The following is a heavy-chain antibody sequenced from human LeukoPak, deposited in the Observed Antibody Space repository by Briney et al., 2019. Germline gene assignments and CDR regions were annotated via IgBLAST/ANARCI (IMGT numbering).Heavy chain of an antibody. CDR2: MNPNSGNT. D-gene: IGHD2-15*01. CDR3: ARGYCSGGSCYSYDY. V-gene: IGHV1-8*01. Sequence: ASVKVSCKASGYTFTSYDINWVRQATGQGLEWMGWMNPNSGNTGYAQKFQGRVTITADKSTSTAYMELSSLRSEDTAVYYCARGYCSGGSCYSYDYWGQGTLVTVSS. CDR1: GYTFTSYD. J-gene: IGHJ4*02.